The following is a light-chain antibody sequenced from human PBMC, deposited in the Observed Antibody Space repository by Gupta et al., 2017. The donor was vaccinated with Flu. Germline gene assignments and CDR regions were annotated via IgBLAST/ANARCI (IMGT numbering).Light chain of an antibody. CDR1: QNNGSIY. CDR2: GTS. V-gene: IGKV3-20*01. Sequence: EVVLTQSPGTLSLSPGERATLSCRASQNNGSIYLAWYQQKSGQAPRLLIYGTSSRATGIPDRFSGSGSGTDFTLTISRLEAEDVAVYHCQQYGNTPRTFGQGTQVEIK. J-gene: IGKJ1*01. CDR3: QQYGNTPRT.